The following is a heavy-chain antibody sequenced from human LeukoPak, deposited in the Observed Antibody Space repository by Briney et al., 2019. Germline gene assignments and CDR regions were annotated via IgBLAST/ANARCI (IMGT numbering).Heavy chain of an antibody. CDR3: ARENYYDSSGYYSIDAFDI. Sequence: GGSLRLSCAASGFTFSSYAMHWVRQAPGKGLEWVAVISYDGSNKYYADPVKGRFTISRDNSKNTLYLQMNSLRAEDTAVYYCARENYYDSSGYYSIDAFDIWGQGTMVTVSS. CDR2: ISYDGSNK. V-gene: IGHV3-30*04. D-gene: IGHD3-22*01. J-gene: IGHJ3*02. CDR1: GFTFSSYA.